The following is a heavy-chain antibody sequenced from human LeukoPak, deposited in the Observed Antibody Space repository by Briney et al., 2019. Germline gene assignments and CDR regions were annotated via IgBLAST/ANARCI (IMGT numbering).Heavy chain of an antibody. CDR3: AKRGYYYDSSAYYYFDY. J-gene: IGHJ4*02. D-gene: IGHD3-22*01. V-gene: IGHV3-23*01. Sequence: GGSLRLSCAASGLXFSSYGMSWVRQAPGKGLEWVSTITGTGGTTYYADSVKGRFTISRDNSMDTLYLQMNSLRAEDTAVYYCAKRGYYYDSSAYYYFDYWGQGTLVTVSS. CDR2: ITGTGGTT. CDR1: GLXFSSYG.